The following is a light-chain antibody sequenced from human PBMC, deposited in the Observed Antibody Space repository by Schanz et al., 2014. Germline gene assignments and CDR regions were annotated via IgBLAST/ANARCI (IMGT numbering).Light chain of an antibody. CDR2: DVS. J-gene: IGLJ2*01. Sequence: QSALTQPRSVSGSPGQSVTISCTGTSSDVGGYNYVSWYQQHPGKAPKLMIYDVSKRPSGVPDRFSGSKSGNTASLTISGLQAEDEADYYCCSYAASYPVVFGGGTKVTVL. CDR3: CSYAASYPVV. V-gene: IGLV2-11*01. CDR1: SSDVGGYNY.